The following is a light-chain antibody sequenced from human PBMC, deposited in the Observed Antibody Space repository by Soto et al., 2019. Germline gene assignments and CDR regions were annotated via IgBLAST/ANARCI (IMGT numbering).Light chain of an antibody. V-gene: IGKV3-15*01. Sequence: EIVMTQSPATLSVYPGERATLSCRASQSVSSNLAWYQQKPGQAPRLLIYGASTRATGIPARFSGSGSGTEFTLTISSLQSEDFAVYYCQQDNNWSPMAFGQGTKVEIK. CDR2: GAS. J-gene: IGKJ1*01. CDR1: QSVSSN. CDR3: QQDNNWSPMA.